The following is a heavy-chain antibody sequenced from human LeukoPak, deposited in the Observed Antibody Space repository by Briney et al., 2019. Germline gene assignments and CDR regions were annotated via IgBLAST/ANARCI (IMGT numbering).Heavy chain of an antibody. D-gene: IGHD3-10*01. V-gene: IGHV3-48*02. Sequence: GGSLRLSCAASGFTVSSNYMSWVRQAPGKGPEWVSYISSSSGIIKYADSVKGRITVSRDNAKNLLFLQMNSLRDGDTAVYYCARHGHSGSYYYLDYWGPGTLVTVSS. CDR3: ARHGHSGSYYYLDY. CDR2: ISSSSGII. CDR1: GFTVSSNY. J-gene: IGHJ4*02.